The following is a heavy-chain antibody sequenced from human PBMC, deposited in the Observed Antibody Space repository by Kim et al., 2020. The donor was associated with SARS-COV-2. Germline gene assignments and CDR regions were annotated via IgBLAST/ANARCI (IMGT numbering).Heavy chain of an antibody. CDR3: AKEGPCYGDSRRCIIEGAWYFDL. J-gene: IGHJ2*01. CDR2: ISGSGGST. Sequence: GGSLRLSCAASGFTFSSYAMSWVRQAPGKGLEWVSAISGSGGSTYYADSVKGRFTISRDNSKNTLYLQMNSLRAEDTAVYYCAKEGPCYGDSRRCIIEGAWYFDLWGRGTLVTVSS. CDR1: GFTFSSYA. V-gene: IGHV3-23*01. D-gene: IGHD4-17*01.